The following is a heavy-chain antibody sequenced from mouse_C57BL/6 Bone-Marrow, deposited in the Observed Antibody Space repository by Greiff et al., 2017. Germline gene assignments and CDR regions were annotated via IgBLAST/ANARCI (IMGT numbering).Heavy chain of an antibody. CDR3: ARQLRLPAMDY. D-gene: IGHD3-2*02. CDR2: ISSGGSYT. V-gene: IGHV5-6*01. Sequence: EVKLMESGGDLVKPGGSLKLSCAASGFTFSSYGMSWVRQTPDKRLEWVATISSGGSYTYYPDSVKGRFTISRDNAKNTLYLQMSSLKSEDTAMYYCARQLRLPAMDYWGQGTSVTVSS. J-gene: IGHJ4*01. CDR1: GFTFSSYG.